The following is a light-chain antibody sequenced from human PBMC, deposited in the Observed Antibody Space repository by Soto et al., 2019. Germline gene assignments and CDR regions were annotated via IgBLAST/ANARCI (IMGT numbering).Light chain of an antibody. CDR3: QQYGSSPYT. CDR2: GAY. V-gene: IGKV3-20*01. CDR1: PSVCRTY. Sequence: EIVLTKSPGTLSLSPGDRATLSCRASPSVCRTYLAWVQQKPDQAPRLLIYGAYNRATGIPDMFSGSGSGTYFTLTSNKLEPGDVAVYCWQQYGSSPYTFGQGTKLEIK. J-gene: IGKJ2*01.